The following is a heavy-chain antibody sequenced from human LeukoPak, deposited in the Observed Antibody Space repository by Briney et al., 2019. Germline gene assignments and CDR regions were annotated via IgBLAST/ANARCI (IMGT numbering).Heavy chain of an antibody. CDR3: ARDGGGSSLFDF. J-gene: IGHJ4*02. D-gene: IGHD1-26*01. CDR1: GFTFSSYW. V-gene: IGHV3-7*01. CDR2: IKQDGSEK. Sequence: GGSLRLSCAASGFTFSSYWMSWVRQAPGKGLEWVANIKQDGSEKYYGDSVKGRFTISRDNSKNTVYLQMDSLRAEDTAVYFCARDGGGSSLFDFWGLGTLVTVSS.